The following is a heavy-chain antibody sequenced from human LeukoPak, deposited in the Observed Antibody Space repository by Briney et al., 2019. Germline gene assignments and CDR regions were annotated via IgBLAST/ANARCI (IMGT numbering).Heavy chain of an antibody. CDR1: GFTFSDHQ. J-gene: IGHJ6*02. V-gene: IGHV3-53*01. Sequence: PGGSLRLSCAASGFTFSDHQMDWVRQAPGKGLEWVSVIYSGGSTYYADSVKGRFTISRDNSKNTLYLQMNSLRAEDTAVYYCARDSYYYYGMDVWGQGTTVTVSS. CDR3: ARDSYYYYGMDV. CDR2: IYSGGST.